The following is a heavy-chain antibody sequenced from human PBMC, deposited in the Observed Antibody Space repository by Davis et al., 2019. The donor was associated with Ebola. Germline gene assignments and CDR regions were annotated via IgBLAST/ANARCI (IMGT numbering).Heavy chain of an antibody. V-gene: IGHV3-23*01. CDR1: GFTFSTYA. J-gene: IGHJ2*01. CDR2: ISGSGGST. D-gene: IGHD3-22*01. Sequence: GESLKISCVVSGFTFSTYAMSWVRQAPGKGLEWVSAISGSGGSTYYAGSVKGRVTISRDNSKDTLYLQVNSLRAEDTAVYYCAKSGSGYSWYFDLWGRGTLVTVSS. CDR3: AKSGSGYSWYFDL.